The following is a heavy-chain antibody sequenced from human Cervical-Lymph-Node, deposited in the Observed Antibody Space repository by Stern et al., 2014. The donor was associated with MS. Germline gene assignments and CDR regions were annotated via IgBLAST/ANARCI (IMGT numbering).Heavy chain of an antibody. CDR2: IYYSGST. D-gene: IGHD5-18*01. V-gene: IGHV4-39*01. CDR3: ATHSYGYGRFDY. CDR1: GGSISSSSYY. Sequence: QLQLQESGPGLVKPSETLSLTCTVSGGSISSSSYYWGWIRQPPGKGLEWIGSIYYSGSTYYNPSLQSRVTISVDTSKNQFSLKVSSVTAADTAVYYCATHSYGYGRFDYWGQGTLVTVSS. J-gene: IGHJ4*02.